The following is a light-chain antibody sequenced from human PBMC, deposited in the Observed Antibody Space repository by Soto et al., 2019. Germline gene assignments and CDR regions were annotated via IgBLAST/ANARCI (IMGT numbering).Light chain of an antibody. CDR1: EGISNF. J-gene: IGKJ5*01. Sequence: IHFTHSPSFLSASVGDRVTITCRASEGISNFLAWYQQKPGKAPELLIYTASTLRSGVPSRFSGSGSGTEFTLTISSLQPEDFATFYCQQLHTYPYTFGQGTRLEIK. CDR3: QQLHTYPYT. V-gene: IGKV1-9*01. CDR2: TAS.